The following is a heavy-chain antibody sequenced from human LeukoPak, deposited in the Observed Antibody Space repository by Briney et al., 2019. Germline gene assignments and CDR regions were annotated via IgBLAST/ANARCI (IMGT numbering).Heavy chain of an antibody. CDR3: AKVMNMIVVASIDS. V-gene: IGHV3-23*01. J-gene: IGHJ4*02. CDR2: IGGTVYST. D-gene: IGHD3-22*01. Sequence: GGSLRLSCAASGFTFSSYGMSWVRQAPGKGLEWVSAIGGTVYSTYYADSVKGRFSISRDNSKNTLYLHMDSLRAEDTAVYYCAKVMNMIVVASIDSWGQGILVTVSS. CDR1: GFTFSSYG.